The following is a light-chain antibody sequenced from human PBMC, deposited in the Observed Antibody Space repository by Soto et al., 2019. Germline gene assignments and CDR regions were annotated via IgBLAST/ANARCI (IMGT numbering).Light chain of an antibody. Sequence: EIVLTQSPGTLSLSPGERATLSCRASQSVSSSYLAWYQQKPGQAPRLLIYGASSRATGIPDRFSGSGSGTDFTLTISRLEPEDFAVYYCKQYGSSRRTFGQGTRLEIK. CDR3: KQYGSSRRT. J-gene: IGKJ5*01. CDR1: QSVSSSY. V-gene: IGKV3-20*01. CDR2: GAS.